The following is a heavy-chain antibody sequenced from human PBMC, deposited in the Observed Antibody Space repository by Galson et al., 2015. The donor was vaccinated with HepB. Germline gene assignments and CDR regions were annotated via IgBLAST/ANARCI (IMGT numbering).Heavy chain of an antibody. Sequence: SLRLSCAASGFTFSSYSMNWVRQAPGKGLEWVSYISSSSSTIYYADSVKGRFTISRDNAKNSLYLQMNSLRAEDTAVYYCARAAVHSNSNYYYYYYMDVWGKGTTVTVSS. CDR1: GFTFSSYS. D-gene: IGHD1-7*01. CDR3: ARAAVHSNSNYYYYYYMDV. V-gene: IGHV3-48*01. CDR2: ISSSSSTI. J-gene: IGHJ6*03.